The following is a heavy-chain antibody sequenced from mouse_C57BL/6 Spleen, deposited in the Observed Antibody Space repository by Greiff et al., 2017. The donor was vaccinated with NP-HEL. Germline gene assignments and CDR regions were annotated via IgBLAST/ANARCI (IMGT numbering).Heavy chain of an antibody. CDR3: ARQLRAMDY. J-gene: IGHJ4*01. CDR1: GFTFSSYA. Sequence: EVKVVESGGGLVKPGGSLKLSCAASGFTFSSYAMSWVRQTPEKRLEWVATISDGGSYTYYPDNVKGRFTIARDNAKNNLYLQMSHLKSEDTAMYYCARQLRAMDYWGQGTSVTVSS. D-gene: IGHD3-2*02. CDR2: ISDGGSYT. V-gene: IGHV5-4*03.